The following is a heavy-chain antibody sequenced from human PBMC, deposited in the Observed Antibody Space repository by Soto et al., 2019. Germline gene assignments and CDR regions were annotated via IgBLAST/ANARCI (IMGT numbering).Heavy chain of an antibody. D-gene: IGHD2-2*01. J-gene: IGHJ4*02. CDR3: ARAFGSTMPSLF. Sequence: QVQLQESGPGLVKPSETLSLTCTVSGGYISSYSWTWIRQPPGKGLEWIGYIYYSGSTNYNPSLKSRVTMSIDTSKNQFSPKLSSVTAADTAVYYCARAFGSTMPSLFWGQGTLVTVSS. CDR1: GGYISSYS. CDR2: IYYSGST. V-gene: IGHV4-59*01.